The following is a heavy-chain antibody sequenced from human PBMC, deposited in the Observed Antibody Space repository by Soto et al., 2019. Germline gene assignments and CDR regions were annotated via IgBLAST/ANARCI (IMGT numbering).Heavy chain of an antibody. Sequence: GGSLRISCEASGFMFNDYGMHWVRQAPGKGLDWVAVISYDGDNKYYAQSVKGRFTISRDNSKNTLFLHMDSLRREDTAVYHCVKGDLDTAVVNSPDAFDFWGQGTMVTVSS. CDR1: GFMFNDYG. CDR2: ISYDGDNK. V-gene: IGHV3-30*18. J-gene: IGHJ3*01. CDR3: VKGDLDTAVVNSPDAFDF. D-gene: IGHD5-18*01.